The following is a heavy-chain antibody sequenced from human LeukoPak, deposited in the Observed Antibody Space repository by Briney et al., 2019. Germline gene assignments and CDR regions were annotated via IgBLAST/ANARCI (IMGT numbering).Heavy chain of an antibody. V-gene: IGHV4-30-4*08. CDR2: IYYSGST. D-gene: IGHD3-10*01. J-gene: IGHJ4*02. Sequence: PSETLSLTCTVSGGSISSGDYYWSWIRQPPGKGLEWIGYIYYSGSTYYNPSLKSRVTISVDTSKNQFSLKLSSVTAADTAVYYCARDPKVRGPNQGFFDYWGQGTLVTVSS. CDR1: GGSISSGDYY. CDR3: ARDPKVRGPNQGFFDY.